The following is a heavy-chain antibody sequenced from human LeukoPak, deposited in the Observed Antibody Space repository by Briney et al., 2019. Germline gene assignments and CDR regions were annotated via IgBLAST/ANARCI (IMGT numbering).Heavy chain of an antibody. CDR1: GGSFSGYY. Sequence: SETLSLTCAVYGGSFSGYYWTWIRQTPEKGLEWIGEMNPSGSTNYNPSLKSRVTISVDTSKNQFSLELSSVTAADTAVYYCARGRQDVTMIVVVMTAVSYYLVVWGKGTTVTVS. CDR2: MNPSGST. J-gene: IGHJ6*03. D-gene: IGHD3-22*01. V-gene: IGHV4-34*01. CDR3: ARGRQDVTMIVVVMTAVSYYLVV.